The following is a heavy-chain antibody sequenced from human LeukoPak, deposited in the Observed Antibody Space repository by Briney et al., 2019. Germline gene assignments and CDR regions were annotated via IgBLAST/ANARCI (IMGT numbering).Heavy chain of an antibody. CDR1: GGSISSSSYY. CDR2: IYYSGST. J-gene: IGHJ4*02. V-gene: IGHV4-39*07. D-gene: IGHD5-18*01. CDR3: ARKRGYSYFDY. Sequence: SETLSLTCTVSGGSISSSSYYWGWIRQPPGKGLEWIGSIYYSGSTYYNPSLKSRVTISVDTSKNQFSLKLSSVTAADTAVYYCARKRGYSYFDYWGQGTLVTVSS.